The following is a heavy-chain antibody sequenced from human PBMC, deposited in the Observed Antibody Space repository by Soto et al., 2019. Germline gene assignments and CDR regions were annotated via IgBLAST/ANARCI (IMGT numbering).Heavy chain of an antibody. CDR2: IYYSGST. Sequence: QVQLQESGPGLVKPSETLSLTCTVSGGSIRSYYWSWIRQPPGKGLEWIGYIYYSGSTNYNPSLKSRVTMSVDTSKNQSSLKLSSVTAADTAVYHCARHWGFWADFWGQGTLVTVSS. J-gene: IGHJ4*02. V-gene: IGHV4-59*08. CDR3: ARHWGFWADF. D-gene: IGHD3-16*01. CDR1: GGSIRSYY.